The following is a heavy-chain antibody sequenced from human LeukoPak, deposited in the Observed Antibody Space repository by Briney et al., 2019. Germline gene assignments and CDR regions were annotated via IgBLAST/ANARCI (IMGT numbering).Heavy chain of an antibody. V-gene: IGHV4-39*01. J-gene: IGHJ4*02. CDR1: GGSISSSNYY. D-gene: IGHD7-27*01. Sequence: SETLSLTCTVSGGSISSSNYYWGWIRQPPGKGLEWIGNIFYSGRTYYNPSLKSRVTISVDTSKNQFSLRLSSVTAADTAVYYCATHPTGDLPFDYWGQGTLVTVSS. CDR2: IFYSGRT. CDR3: ATHPTGDLPFDY.